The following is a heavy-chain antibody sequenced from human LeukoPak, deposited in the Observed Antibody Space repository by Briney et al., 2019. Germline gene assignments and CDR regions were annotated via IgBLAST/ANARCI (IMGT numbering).Heavy chain of an antibody. J-gene: IGHJ1*01. V-gene: IGHV3-74*03. Sequence: GGSLRLSCAASGFTFSSHWMHWVRQAPGKGLVWVSRINGDGSNTTYADSVKGRFTISRDNSKNTLYLQMNSLRAEDTAVYYCAKHFASGSYYKLPHWGQGTLVTVSS. CDR3: AKHFASGSYYKLPH. CDR1: GFTFSSHW. CDR2: INGDGSNT. D-gene: IGHD3-10*01.